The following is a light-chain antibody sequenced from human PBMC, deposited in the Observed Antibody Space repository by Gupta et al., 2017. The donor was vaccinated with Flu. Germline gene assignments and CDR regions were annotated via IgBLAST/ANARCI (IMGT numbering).Light chain of an antibody. V-gene: IGKV3-15*01. CDR2: GAS. Sequence: SPATLSVSPGERVTLSCRASQSVSSSLAWYQQTPGQAPRLLISGASTRATGIPARFSGSGXGXDFTLTXSSLQSEDFAVYYCQQYNRWPRTFGQGTKVEI. CDR3: QQYNRWPRT. CDR1: QSVSSS. J-gene: IGKJ1*01.